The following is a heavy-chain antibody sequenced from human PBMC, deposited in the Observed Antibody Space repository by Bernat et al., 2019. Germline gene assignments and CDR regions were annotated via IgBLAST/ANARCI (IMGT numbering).Heavy chain of an antibody. J-gene: IGHJ4*02. CDR3: TTFTYYYDSSGYYSAPFDY. CDR1: GFTFSNAW. V-gene: IGHV3-15*07. CDR2: IKSKTDGGTT. D-gene: IGHD3-22*01. Sequence: EVQLVESGGGLVKPGGSLGLSCAASGFTFSNAWMNWVRQAPGKGLEWVGRIKSKTDGGTTDYAAPVKGRFTISRDDSKNTLYLQMNSLKTEDTAVYYCTTFTYYYDSSGYYSAPFDYWGQGTLVTVSS.